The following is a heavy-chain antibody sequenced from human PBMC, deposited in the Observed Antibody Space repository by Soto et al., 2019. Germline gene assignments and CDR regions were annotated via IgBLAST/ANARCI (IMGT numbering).Heavy chain of an antibody. V-gene: IGHV1-69*01. CDR3: ARGVHYDSSGYYYFY. D-gene: IGHD3-22*01. Sequence: QVQLVQSGAEVKKPGSSVKVSCKASGGTFSTYAIDWVRQAPGQGLEWMGGIIPLFGTAKYAQNFQGRITLTADESTNTAYMELRSLRSQDTAVYDCARGVHYDSSGYYYFYWGQGTLVTVSS. CDR2: IIPLFGTA. CDR1: GGTFSTYA. J-gene: IGHJ4*02.